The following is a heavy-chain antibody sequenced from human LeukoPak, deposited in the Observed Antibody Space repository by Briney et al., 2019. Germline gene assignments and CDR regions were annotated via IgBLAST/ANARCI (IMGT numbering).Heavy chain of an antibody. D-gene: IGHD1-26*01. Sequence: PGGSLRLSCAASGFTVSSNYMSWVRQAPEKGLEWVSVIYSGGSAYYADSVKGRFTISRDNSKNTLYLQMNSLRAEDTAVYYCARARRGSYYVFDYWGQGTLVTVSS. CDR1: GFTVSSNY. V-gene: IGHV3-53*01. CDR3: ARARRGSYYVFDY. CDR2: IYSGGSA. J-gene: IGHJ4*02.